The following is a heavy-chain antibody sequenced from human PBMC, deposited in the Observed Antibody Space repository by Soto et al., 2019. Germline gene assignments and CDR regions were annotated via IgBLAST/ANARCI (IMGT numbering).Heavy chain of an antibody. Sequence: SETLSLTCDVSGGSISRGVYSWGWIRQPPGKGLEWIGSIYYSGSTYYNPPLKSRVTISVDTSKNQFSLKLSSVTAADTAVYYCGRDSTMRTYGMDVWGQGTTVTVSS. CDR3: GRDSTMRTYGMDV. J-gene: IGHJ6*02. V-gene: IGHV4-39*02. D-gene: IGHD3-22*01. CDR2: IYYSGST. CDR1: GGSISRGVYS.